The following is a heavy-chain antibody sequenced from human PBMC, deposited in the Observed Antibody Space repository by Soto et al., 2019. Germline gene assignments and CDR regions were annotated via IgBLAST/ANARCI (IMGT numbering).Heavy chain of an antibody. CDR2: IDASSTHI. CDR3: VRQQYDFLVDP. J-gene: IGHJ5*02. CDR1: GFSFSTYN. D-gene: IGHD3-16*01. Sequence: EVQLVESGGGLVKPGGSLRLSGAASGFSFSTYNMNWVRQAPGKGLEWVSSIDASSTHIYYADSVKGRFTISRDNGKSSLYLQMDSLRAEDTALYYCVRQQYDFLVDPWGQGTLVTVSS. V-gene: IGHV3-21*01.